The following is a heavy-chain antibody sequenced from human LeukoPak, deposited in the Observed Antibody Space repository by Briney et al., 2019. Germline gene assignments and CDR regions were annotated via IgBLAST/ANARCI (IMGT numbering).Heavy chain of an antibody. D-gene: IGHD5-18*01. Sequence: ASVKVSCKASGGTFSSYAISWVRQAPGQGLEWMGGIIPIFGTANYAQKFQGRVTITADKSTSTAYMELSSLRSEDTAVYYCASLPPRRGYSYGYDAFDIWGQGTMVTVSS. CDR3: ASLPPRRGYSYGYDAFDI. CDR2: IIPIFGTA. CDR1: GGTFSSYA. J-gene: IGHJ3*02. V-gene: IGHV1-69*06.